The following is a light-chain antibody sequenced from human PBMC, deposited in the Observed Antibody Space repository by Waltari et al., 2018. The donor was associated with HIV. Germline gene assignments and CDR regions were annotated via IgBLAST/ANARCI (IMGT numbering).Light chain of an antibody. CDR2: LNSDGSH. CDR3: QTWGTGIVV. CDR1: SGPSSYV. V-gene: IGLV4-69*01. J-gene: IGLJ2*01. Sequence: QLVLTQSPSASASLGASVKLTCTLSSGPSSYVIAWHQQQPKKGPRYLMKLNSDGSHFKGDGIPDRFSGSSSGAERYLTISSRQSEDEADYYCQTWGTGIVVFGGGTKLTVL.